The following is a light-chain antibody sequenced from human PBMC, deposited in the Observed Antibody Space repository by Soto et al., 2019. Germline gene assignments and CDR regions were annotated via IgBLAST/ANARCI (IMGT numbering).Light chain of an antibody. Sequence: EIVLTQSPGTLSLSPGERATLSCRASQTFSNSFLSWFQQIPGQAPRLLIYGASMRATGIPDRFSGSGFGTEFTLTISNLQSEDFAVYYCQQYNDWPPLTFGGGTKVDIK. J-gene: IGKJ4*01. CDR1: QTFSNS. V-gene: IGKV3D-15*03. CDR2: GAS. CDR3: QQYNDWPPLT.